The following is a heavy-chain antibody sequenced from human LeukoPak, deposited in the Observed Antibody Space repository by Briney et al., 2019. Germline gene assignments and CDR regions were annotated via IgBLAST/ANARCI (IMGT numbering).Heavy chain of an antibody. J-gene: IGHJ4*02. CDR1: GFTFSSYS. CDR3: AKQRWEVPAAAANY. Sequence: GGSLRLSCAASGFTFSSYSMNWVRQALGKGLEWVSSISSSSSYIYYADSVKGRFTISRDNSKNTLDLQMNSLRAEDTAVYYCAKQRWEVPAAAANYGGRGTLVTVSS. V-gene: IGHV3-21*04. D-gene: IGHD2-2*01. CDR2: ISSSSSYI.